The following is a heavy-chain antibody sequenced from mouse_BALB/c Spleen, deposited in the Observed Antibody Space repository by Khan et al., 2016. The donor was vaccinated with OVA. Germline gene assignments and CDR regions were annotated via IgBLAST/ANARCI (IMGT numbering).Heavy chain of an antibody. V-gene: IGHV1-69*02. CDR2: IYPSDSYT. J-gene: IGHJ3*01. Sequence: VQLQQSGTELVRPGASVKLSCKASGYTFTNYWINWVRQRPGQGLEWIGNIYPSDSYTNYNQKFKEKATLTVDKYSRTAYMQLSSPTSEDSAVYYCTREWVDGSSFAYWGQGTLVTVSA. D-gene: IGHD1-3*01. CDR3: TREWVDGSSFAY. CDR1: GYTFTNYW.